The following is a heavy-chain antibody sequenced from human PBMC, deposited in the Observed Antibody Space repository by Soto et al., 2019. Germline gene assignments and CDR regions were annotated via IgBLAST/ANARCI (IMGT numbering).Heavy chain of an antibody. CDR3: ARVYQGRPEGMDV. J-gene: IGHJ6*02. CDR1: GLTVSRNY. CDR2: IYSGGST. V-gene: IGHV3-53*01. Sequence: EVQLVESGGGFIQPGGSLRLSCVVSGLTVSRNYMTWVRQAPGKGLECVSVIYSGGSTYSADSVKGRFTISRDNSKNTVYLLMNSLRVEDTAVYYCARVYQGRPEGMDVWGQGTTVTVS. D-gene: IGHD2-2*01.